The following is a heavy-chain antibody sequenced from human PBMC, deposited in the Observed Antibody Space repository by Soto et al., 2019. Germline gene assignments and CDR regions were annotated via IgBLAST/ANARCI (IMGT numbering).Heavy chain of an antibody. CDR3: ARRGYSYGYLDP. CDR1: GGSISSGSYY. CDR2: FFYGGST. Sequence: SETLSLTCTVSGGSISSGSYYWGWIRQPPGKGLEWIGSFFYGGSTYSNPSLKSRVTISVDTSKNQFSLKLSSVTAADTAVYYCARRGYSYGYLDPWGQGTLVTVS. V-gene: IGHV4-39*01. J-gene: IGHJ5*02. D-gene: IGHD5-18*01.